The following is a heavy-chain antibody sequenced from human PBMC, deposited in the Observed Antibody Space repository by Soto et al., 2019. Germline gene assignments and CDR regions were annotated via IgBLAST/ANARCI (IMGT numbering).Heavy chain of an antibody. D-gene: IGHD2-15*01. CDR3: ARVLLGCSGGSCYSGYYYYYMDV. V-gene: IGHV4-34*01. CDR1: GGSFSGYY. Sequence: SETLSLTCAVYGGSFSGYYWSWIRQPPGKGLEWIGEINHSGSTNYNPSLKSRVNISVDTSKNQFSLKLSSVTAADTAVYYCARVLLGCSGGSCYSGYYYYYMDVWGKGTTVTVSS. CDR2: INHSGST. J-gene: IGHJ6*03.